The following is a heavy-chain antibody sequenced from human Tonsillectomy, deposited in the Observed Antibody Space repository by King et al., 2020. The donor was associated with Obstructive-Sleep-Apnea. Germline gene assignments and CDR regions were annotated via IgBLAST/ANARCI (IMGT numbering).Heavy chain of an antibody. V-gene: IGHV5-51*01. Sequence: QLVQSGAEVKKPGETLKISGKGSGYRFSSHWIGWVRQMPGNGLEWMGVIYPGDSYTRYSPSFQGQVTLSADKSITTAYLQWSSLKASDTAMYYCATTTGRHSSEVYWGQGSLVTVSS. CDR2: IYPGDSYT. D-gene: IGHD6-19*01. CDR3: ATTTGRHSSEVY. CDR1: GYRFSSHW. J-gene: IGHJ4*02.